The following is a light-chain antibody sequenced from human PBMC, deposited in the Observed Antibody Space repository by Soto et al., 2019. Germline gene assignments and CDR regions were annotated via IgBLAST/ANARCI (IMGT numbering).Light chain of an antibody. CDR3: QQWASSPRT. CDR2: VAS. Sequence: EIVLTQSPATLSVSPGERATLSCRASQSVNQKLGWYQQKPGQAPRLLIYVASYRATGIPARFSGSGSGTEYTLTITRLEPEDFAVYYCQQWASSPRTFGRGTTVEIK. CDR1: QSVNQK. J-gene: IGKJ1*01. V-gene: IGKV3-15*01.